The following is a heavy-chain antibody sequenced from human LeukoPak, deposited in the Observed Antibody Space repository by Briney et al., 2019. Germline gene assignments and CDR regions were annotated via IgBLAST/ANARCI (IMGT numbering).Heavy chain of an antibody. D-gene: IGHD2-2*01. CDR2: IYSGGST. CDR1: GFTFNSYS. V-gene: IGHV3-53*01. J-gene: IGHJ4*02. Sequence: GGSLRLSCAASGFTFNSYSMNWVRQAPGKGLEWVSVIYSGGSTYYADSVKGRFTISRDNSKNTLYLQMNSLRAEDTAVYYCAKAAYYAHRSFDYWGQGTLVTVSS. CDR3: AKAAYYAHRSFDY.